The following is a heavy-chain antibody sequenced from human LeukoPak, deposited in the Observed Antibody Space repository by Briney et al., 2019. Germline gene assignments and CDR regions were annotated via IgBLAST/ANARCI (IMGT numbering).Heavy chain of an antibody. CDR2: TYYRSKWYN. CDR1: GVRVSSNSAA. V-gene: IGHV6-1*01. J-gene: IGHJ4*02. CDR3: ARSGVIDMVPFGH. D-gene: IGHD2-21*01. Sequence: SQTLSLTCAISGVRVSSNSAAWNWIRQSPSRGLEWLGRTYYRSKWYNDYAVSVKSRTTINPDTSKNQFSLQLNSVTPEDTAVYYCARSGVIDMVPFGHWGQGTLVTVSS.